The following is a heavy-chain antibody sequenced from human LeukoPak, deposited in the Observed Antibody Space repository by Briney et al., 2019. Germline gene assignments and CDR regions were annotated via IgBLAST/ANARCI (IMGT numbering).Heavy chain of an antibody. CDR3: ARISSSWYLLGY. Sequence: ASVKVSCKASDYTFTSYGISWVRQAPGQGLEWMGWISAYNGNTNYAQKLQGRVTMTTDTPTSTAYMELRSLRSDDTAVYYCARISSSWYLLGYWGQGTLVTVSS. J-gene: IGHJ4*02. CDR1: DYTFTSYG. CDR2: ISAYNGNT. D-gene: IGHD6-13*01. V-gene: IGHV1-18*01.